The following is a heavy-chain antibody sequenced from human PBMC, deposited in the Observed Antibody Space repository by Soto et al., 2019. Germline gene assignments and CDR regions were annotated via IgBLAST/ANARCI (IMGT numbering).Heavy chain of an antibody. Sequence: QVQLVESGGGVVQPGRSLRLSCAASGFTFSSFGMHWVRQAPGKGLELVAVISFDGSNKYYADSVKGRFTISRDNSKNTLSLQMNSLKAEDTAVYYCAKDTSKYSNNWPAYYGLDVWGQGTTVTVSS. CDR1: GFTFSSFG. V-gene: IGHV3-30*18. D-gene: IGHD1-1*01. CDR2: ISFDGSNK. CDR3: AKDTSKYSNNWPAYYGLDV. J-gene: IGHJ6*02.